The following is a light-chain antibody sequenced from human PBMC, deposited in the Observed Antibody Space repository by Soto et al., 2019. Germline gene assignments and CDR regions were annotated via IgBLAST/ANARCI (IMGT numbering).Light chain of an antibody. V-gene: IGKV1-5*01. J-gene: IGKJ1*01. CDR2: DAS. CDR3: QQYKSYYPRT. Sequence: DIQMTQSPSTLSASVGDRVTITCRASQTISSWLAWYQQKPGKATKLLIYDASTLESGVPSRFSGSGSGTEFTLTISSLQPDDSATYYCQQYKSYYPRTFGQGTKVDIK. CDR1: QTISSW.